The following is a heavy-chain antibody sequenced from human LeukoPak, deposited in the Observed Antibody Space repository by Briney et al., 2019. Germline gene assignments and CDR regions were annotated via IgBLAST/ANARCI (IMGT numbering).Heavy chain of an antibody. CDR3: ARGNHNIVVVPAASWPDY. D-gene: IGHD2-2*01. CDR1: GGTFSSYA. Sequence: GASVKVSCKASGGTFSSYAISWVRQAPGQGLEWMGWINPNSGGTNYAQKFQGRVTMTRDTSISTAYMELSRLRSDDTAVYYCARGNHNIVVVPAASWPDYWGQGTLVTVSS. CDR2: INPNSGGT. V-gene: IGHV1-2*02. J-gene: IGHJ4*02.